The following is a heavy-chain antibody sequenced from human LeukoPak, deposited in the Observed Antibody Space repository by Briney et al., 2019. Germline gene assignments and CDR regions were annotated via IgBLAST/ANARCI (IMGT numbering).Heavy chain of an antibody. V-gene: IGHV3-20*04. CDR2: LNWNGDST. CDR3: ASTNYYDSSGGY. CDR1: GFTFDDYG. D-gene: IGHD3-22*01. Sequence: WSGGSLRLSCAASGFTFDDYGMSWVRQAPGKGLEWVSGLNWNGDSTGYADSVKGRFTISRDNAKNSLYLQMNSLRAEDTALYYCASTNYYDSSGGYWGQRTLVTVSS. J-gene: IGHJ4*02.